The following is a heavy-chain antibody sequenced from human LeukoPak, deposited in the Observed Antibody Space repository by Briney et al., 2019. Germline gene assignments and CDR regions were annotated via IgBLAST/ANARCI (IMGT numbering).Heavy chain of an antibody. CDR3: ARDPGIAVAGWYFDL. Sequence: SETLSLTCTVSGGSISSYYWSWIRQPAGKGLEWIGRIYTSGSTNYNPSLKSRVTLSVDTSKNQFSLKLSSVTAADTAVYYCARDPGIAVAGWYFDLWGRGTLVTVSS. V-gene: IGHV4-4*07. J-gene: IGHJ2*01. D-gene: IGHD6-19*01. CDR1: GGSISSYY. CDR2: IYTSGST.